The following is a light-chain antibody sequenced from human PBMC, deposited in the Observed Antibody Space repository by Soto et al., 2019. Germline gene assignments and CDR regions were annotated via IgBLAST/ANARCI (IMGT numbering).Light chain of an antibody. Sequence: IVLTQSPGTLSLSPGEGATLSCRASQTFVGYNLAWYQQRPGQTPRLLIYDVSKRATGIPDRFSGSGSGTDFTLTISRLEPEDSAVYSCQQFGSSPVTFGQGTKVEVK. CDR2: DVS. CDR1: QTFVGYN. J-gene: IGKJ1*01. V-gene: IGKV3-20*01. CDR3: QQFGSSPVT.